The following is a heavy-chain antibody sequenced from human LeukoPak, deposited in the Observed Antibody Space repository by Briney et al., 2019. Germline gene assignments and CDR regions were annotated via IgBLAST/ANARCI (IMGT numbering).Heavy chain of an antibody. Sequence: GGSLRLSCAASGFPFRNYEMNWVRQAPGRGLEWISYITSSSETIYYADAVKGRFTISRDNAKNSLYLQMNSLRSEDTAVYYCARDQGRLLPRYDAFGIWGQGTMVTVSS. V-gene: IGHV3-48*03. CDR1: GFPFRNYE. CDR3: ARDQGRLLPRYDAFGI. D-gene: IGHD2-15*01. CDR2: ITSSSETI. J-gene: IGHJ3*02.